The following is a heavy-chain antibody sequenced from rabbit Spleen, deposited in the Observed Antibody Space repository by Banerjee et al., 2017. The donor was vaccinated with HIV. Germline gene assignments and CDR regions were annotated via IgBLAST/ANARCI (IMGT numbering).Heavy chain of an antibody. CDR1: GFTISSSDY. V-gene: IGHV1S40*01. Sequence: QSLEESGGDLVKPGASLTLTCTASGFTISSSDYMCWVRQAPGKGLEWIGCIYVGSGSTHYASWAKGRFTMYKTSSTTVTLQLTSLTAADTATYFCARSGYVGGDYTWDLWGPGTLVTVS. CDR3: ARSGYVGGDYTWDL. J-gene: IGHJ4*01. CDR2: IYVGSGST. D-gene: IGHD1-1*01.